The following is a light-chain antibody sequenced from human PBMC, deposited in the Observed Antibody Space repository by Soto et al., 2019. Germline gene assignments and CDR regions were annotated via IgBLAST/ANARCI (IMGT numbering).Light chain of an antibody. Sequence: EIVLTQSPGTLSLSPGEGATLSCSASQSVSSSYIAWYQQRPGQTPSLLIYGASTRATGIPDRFSGSGSGTHFTLTISRLEPGDFAAYYCQHFGGTTFTFGRGTRLEIK. CDR3: QHFGGTTFT. CDR1: QSVSSSY. V-gene: IGKV3-20*01. J-gene: IGKJ5*01. CDR2: GAS.